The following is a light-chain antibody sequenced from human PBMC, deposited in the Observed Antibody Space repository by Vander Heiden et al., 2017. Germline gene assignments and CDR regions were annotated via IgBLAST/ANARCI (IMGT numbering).Light chain of an antibody. CDR3: QVWDITSDDVV. V-gene: IGLV3-21*02. J-gene: IGLJ3*02. CDR2: DDS. Sequence: SFVLTQPPSVSVAPGQTARITCGGNYIGTKAVHWYQQKPVQAPVLVVYDDSDRASGIPERFSGSNAGNTATLTSSRVEAGDEDDYYCQVWDITSDDVVFGGGTRLTVL. CDR1: YIGTKA.